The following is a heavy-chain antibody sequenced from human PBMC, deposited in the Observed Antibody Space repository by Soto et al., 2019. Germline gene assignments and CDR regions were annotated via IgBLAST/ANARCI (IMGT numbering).Heavy chain of an antibody. Sequence: QVQLVQSGAEVKKPGSSVKVSCTASGDTFSRYPISWVRQAPGQGLEWMGRVIPILGVVNYAQKFQGRVTISADKSTSTAYMELSSLRSEDAAVYYCVRDLFGSESANYWGQGTLVTVSS. CDR2: VIPILGVV. J-gene: IGHJ4*02. D-gene: IGHD2-15*01. CDR1: GDTFSRYP. V-gene: IGHV1-69*02. CDR3: VRDLFGSESANY.